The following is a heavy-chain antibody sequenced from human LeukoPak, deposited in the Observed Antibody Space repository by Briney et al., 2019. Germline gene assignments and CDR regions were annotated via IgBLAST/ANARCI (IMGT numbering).Heavy chain of an antibody. CDR3: ARRFDS. CDR2: IGPGGDI. V-gene: IGHV3-48*01. CDR1: GFTFSSYS. J-gene: IGHJ4*02. Sequence: GGSLRLSCAASGFTFSSYSMNWVRQAPGRGLEWISYIGPGGDIYYADSVTGRFTVSRDTAKNSLYLQMNGLRVEDTAVYYCARRFDSWGQGTLVTVSS.